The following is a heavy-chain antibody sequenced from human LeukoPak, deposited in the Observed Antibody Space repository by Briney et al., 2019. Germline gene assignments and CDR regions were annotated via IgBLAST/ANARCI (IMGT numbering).Heavy chain of an antibody. CDR1: GFTFRNHE. Sequence: GGSLRLSCAASGFTFRNHEMNWVRQAPGKGLEWVSYISKSSTAIYYAGSVRGRFTISRDDAKSSLYLHMNALRAEDTAVYYCAREDSADVDFWGQGTLVTVSS. V-gene: IGHV3-48*03. CDR2: ISKSSTAI. CDR3: AREDSADVDF. D-gene: IGHD1-26*01. J-gene: IGHJ4*02.